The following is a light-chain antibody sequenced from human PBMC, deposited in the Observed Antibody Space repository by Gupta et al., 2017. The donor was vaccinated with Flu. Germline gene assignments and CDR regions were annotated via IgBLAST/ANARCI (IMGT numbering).Light chain of an antibody. J-gene: IGKJ4*01. CDR3: QQHDNWPPT. Sequence: EVVLTQSPATLSLSPGERATLSCRASQSVSHYLAWYHQKPGQAPRLLIFHATSRATGIPARFSGSGSGTDFTLAISSLDPEDFAVYYCQQHDNWPPTFGGGTKVEIK. CDR1: QSVSHY. V-gene: IGKV3-11*01. CDR2: HAT.